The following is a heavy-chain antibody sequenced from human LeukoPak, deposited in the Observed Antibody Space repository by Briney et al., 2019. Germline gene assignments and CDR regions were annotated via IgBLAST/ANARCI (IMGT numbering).Heavy chain of an antibody. CDR2: ITSGSDTK. CDR3: ARDRYSSSYY. CDR1: GFTFGPYT. V-gene: IGHV3-48*04. Sequence: GGSLRLSCVASGFTFGPYTMNWVRQAPGKGLEWISHITSGSDTKYYADSVKGRFTISRDNAKNSLYLQMNSLRAEDTAVYYCARDRYSSSYYWGQGTLVTVSS. J-gene: IGHJ4*02. D-gene: IGHD6-19*01.